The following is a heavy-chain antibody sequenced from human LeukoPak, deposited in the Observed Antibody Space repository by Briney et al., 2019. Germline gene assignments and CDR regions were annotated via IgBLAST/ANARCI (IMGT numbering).Heavy chain of an antibody. D-gene: IGHD3-10*01. J-gene: IGHJ4*02. V-gene: IGHV3-11*06. CDR3: ARESLGYGESPTNDY. CDR1: GFTFSDYY. Sequence: PGGSLRLSCAPSGFTFSDYYMSWIRQAPGKGLEWVSYISSSSSYTNYADSVKGRFTISRDNAKNSLYLQMNSLRAEDTAMYYCARESLGYGESPTNDYWGQGTLVTVSS. CDR2: ISSSSSYT.